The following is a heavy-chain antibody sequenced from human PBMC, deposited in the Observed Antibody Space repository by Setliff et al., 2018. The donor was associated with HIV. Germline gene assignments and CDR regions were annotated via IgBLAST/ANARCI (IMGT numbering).Heavy chain of an antibody. V-gene: IGHV1-18*01. D-gene: IGHD2-2*02. CDR1: GYTFTDFG. J-gene: IGHJ6*03. CDR2: IGAFNGNT. CDR3: ARSRYQLLYDMDV. Sequence: ASVKVSCKASGYTFTDFGITWVRQAPGQGLEWMGWIGAFNGNTHYPQNLQGRVTMTTDTSTRTAYMELRSLRSDDTAVYFCARSRYQLLYDMDVWGKGTTVTVSS.